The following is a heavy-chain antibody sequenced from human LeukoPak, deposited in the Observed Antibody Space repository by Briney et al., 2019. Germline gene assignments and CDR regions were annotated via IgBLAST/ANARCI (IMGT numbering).Heavy chain of an antibody. CDR3: AKDFGDHYYYYYMDV. V-gene: IGHV3-30*18. Sequence: PGRSLRLSCAASGFTFSSYGMHWVRQAPGKGLEWVAVISYDGSNKYYADSVKGRFTISRDNSKNTLYLQMNSLRAEDTAVYYCAKDFGDHYYYYYMDVWGKGTTVTVSS. CDR2: ISYDGSNK. D-gene: IGHD3-16*01. J-gene: IGHJ6*03. CDR1: GFTFSSYG.